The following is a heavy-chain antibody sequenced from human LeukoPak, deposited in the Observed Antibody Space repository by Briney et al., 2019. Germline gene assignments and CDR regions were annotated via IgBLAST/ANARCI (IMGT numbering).Heavy chain of an antibody. D-gene: IGHD6-19*01. J-gene: IGHJ3*02. CDR2: IYYSGST. CDR1: GGSISSSSYY. CDR3: VSISSGGPMKRDAFDI. Sequence: WETLSLTCTVSGGSISSSSYYWGWIRQPPGMGLEWIGSIYYSGSTYYNPSLKSRVTISVDTSKNQFSLKLSSVTAADSDANYWVSISSGGPMKRDAFDISGQGKMVTVSS. V-gene: IGHV4-39*01.